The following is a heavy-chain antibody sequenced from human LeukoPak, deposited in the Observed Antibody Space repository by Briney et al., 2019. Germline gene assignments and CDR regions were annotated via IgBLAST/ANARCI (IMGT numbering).Heavy chain of an antibody. CDR1: GGSISSSSYY. CDR2: IYYSGST. J-gene: IGHJ4*02. D-gene: IGHD6-19*01. Sequence: SETLSLTYTVSGGSISSSSYYWGWIRQPPGKGLEWIGSIYYSGSTYYNPSLKSRVTISVDTSKNQFSLKLSSVTAADTAVYYCASTYSSGWYYFDYWGQGTLVTVSS. V-gene: IGHV4-39*01. CDR3: ASTYSSGWYYFDY.